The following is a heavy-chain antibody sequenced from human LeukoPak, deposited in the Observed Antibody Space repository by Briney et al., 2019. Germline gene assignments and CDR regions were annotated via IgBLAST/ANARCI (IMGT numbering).Heavy chain of an antibody. J-gene: IGHJ4*02. CDR1: GGSFSGYY. CDR2: INHSGST. V-gene: IGHV4-34*01. Sequence: SETLSLTCAVYGGSFSGYYWSWIRQPPGKGPEWIGEINHSGSTNYNPSLKSRVTISVDTSKNQFSLKLSSVTAADTAVYYCARKSPPSSYLWGQGTLVTVSS. CDR3: ARKSPPSSYL.